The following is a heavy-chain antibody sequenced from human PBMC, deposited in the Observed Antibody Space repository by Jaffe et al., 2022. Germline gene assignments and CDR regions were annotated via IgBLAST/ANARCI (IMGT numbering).Heavy chain of an antibody. D-gene: IGHD3-9*01. V-gene: IGHV3-48*03. Sequence: EVQLVESGGGLVQPGGSLRLSCAASGFTFSSYEMNWVRQAPGKGLEWVSYISSSGSTIYYADSVKGRFTISRDNAKNSLYLQMNSLRAEDTAVYYCARVSDILTGYSQLDDAFDIWGQGTMVTVSS. CDR1: GFTFSSYE. J-gene: IGHJ3*02. CDR2: ISSSGSTI. CDR3: ARVSDILTGYSQLDDAFDI.